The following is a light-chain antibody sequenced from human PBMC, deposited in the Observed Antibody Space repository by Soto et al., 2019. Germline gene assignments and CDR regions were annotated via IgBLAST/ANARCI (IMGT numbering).Light chain of an antibody. CDR2: KVS. V-gene: IGLV2-14*03. Sequence: QSVLTQPASVSGYPGQSITISCTGTSSDVGGSNYVSWYQQYPGKVPKLLINKVSNRPSGVSNRFSGSKSAYTASLTISGLQAEDEADYFCTSSTRDSLYVFGTGTKLTVL. J-gene: IGLJ1*01. CDR3: TSSTRDSLYV. CDR1: SSDVGGSNY.